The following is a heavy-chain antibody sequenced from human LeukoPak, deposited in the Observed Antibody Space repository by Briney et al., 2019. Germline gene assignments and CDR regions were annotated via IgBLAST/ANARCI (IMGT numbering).Heavy chain of an antibody. D-gene: IGHD3-22*01. CDR2: ISGSGGST. Sequence: PGVSLRLSCAASGFTFSSYAMSRVRQAPGKGLEWVSAISGSGGSTYYADSVKGRFTISRDNSKNALYLQMNSLRAEDTAVYYCAKGPMIVVVAIDYWGQGTLVTVSS. V-gene: IGHV3-23*01. CDR1: GFTFSSYA. CDR3: AKGPMIVVVAIDY. J-gene: IGHJ4*02.